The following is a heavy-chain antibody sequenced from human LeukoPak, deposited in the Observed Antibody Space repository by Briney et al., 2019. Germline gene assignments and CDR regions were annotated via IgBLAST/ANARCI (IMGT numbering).Heavy chain of an antibody. J-gene: IGHJ6*03. Sequence: GGSLRLSCAASGFTFSSYAMHWVRQAPGKGLEWVAVISYDGSNKYYADSVKGRFTISRDNSKNTLFLQMNSLRADDTAVYYCARPFLAGGYYMDVWGKGTTVSVSS. CDR2: ISYDGSNK. D-gene: IGHD2/OR15-2a*01. CDR3: ARPFLAGGYYMDV. V-gene: IGHV3-30*04. CDR1: GFTFSSYA.